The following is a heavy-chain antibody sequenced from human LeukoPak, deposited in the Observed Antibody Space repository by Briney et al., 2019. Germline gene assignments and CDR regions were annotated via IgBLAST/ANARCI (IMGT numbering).Heavy chain of an antibody. CDR2: INHSGST. Sequence: SETLSLTCAVYGGSFSGYYWSWIRQPPGKGLEWIGEINHSGSTNYNPSLKSRVTISVDTSKNQFSLKLSSVTAADTAVYYCARGGPRNEYLLTPWGQGTLVTVSS. V-gene: IGHV4-34*01. D-gene: IGHD6-6*01. CDR3: ARGGPRNEYLLTP. J-gene: IGHJ5*02. CDR1: GGSFSGYY.